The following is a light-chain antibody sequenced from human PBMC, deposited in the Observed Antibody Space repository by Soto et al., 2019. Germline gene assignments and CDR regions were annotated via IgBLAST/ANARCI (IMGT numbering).Light chain of an antibody. CDR1: QSISSY. V-gene: IGKV1-39*01. CDR2: DAS. J-gene: IGKJ1*01. Sequence: DIQMTQSPSTLSASVGDRVTITCRASQSISSYLNWYQQKPGKAPKLLITDASTLQSGAPSRFSGSGSGTDFTLTISSLQPEDFATYYCQQTNTSPLTFGQGTKVDIK. CDR3: QQTNTSPLT.